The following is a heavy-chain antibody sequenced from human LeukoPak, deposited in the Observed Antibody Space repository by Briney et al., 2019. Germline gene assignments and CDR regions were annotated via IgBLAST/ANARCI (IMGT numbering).Heavy chain of an antibody. CDR1: GYTFTSYD. Sequence: GASVKVSCKASGYTFTSYDISWVRQAPGQGLEWMGWISAYNANTNYAQKLQGRVTMTRDTSTSTVYMELSSLRSEDTAVYYCARGPTNNQLRFLEWSPGDYWGQGTLVTVSS. J-gene: IGHJ4*02. V-gene: IGHV1-18*01. D-gene: IGHD3-3*01. CDR2: ISAYNANT. CDR3: ARGPTNNQLRFLEWSPGDY.